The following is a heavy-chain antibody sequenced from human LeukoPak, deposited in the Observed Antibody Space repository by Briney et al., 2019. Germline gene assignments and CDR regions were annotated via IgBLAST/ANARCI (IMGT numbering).Heavy chain of an antibody. CDR3: ARGGPTTWY. V-gene: IGHV3-74*01. Sequence: GGSLRLSCAASAFPFSSYWMHWVRQVPGKGLVWVSSIEGDGITTNYADSVKGRFTISRDNAKNTLYLQVNSLRVEDTAVYYCARGGPTTWYWGRGTLVTVSS. D-gene: IGHD2/OR15-2a*01. CDR1: AFPFSSYW. CDR2: IEGDGITT. J-gene: IGHJ4*02.